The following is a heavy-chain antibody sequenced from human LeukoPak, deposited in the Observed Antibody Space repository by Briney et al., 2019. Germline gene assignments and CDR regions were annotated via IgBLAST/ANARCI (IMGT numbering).Heavy chain of an antibody. CDR3: ARRATTDYYFDN. V-gene: IGHV4-38-2*01. CDR1: GYCISSGYY. CDR2: IFHSGST. Sequence: PSETLSLNCAVSGYCISSGYYWGWIRQPPGKGLEWIGSIFHSGSTYYNPSLKSRVTISVDTSKNQFSLKLRSVTAADTAVYYCARRATTDYYFDNWGQGTLVTVSS. D-gene: IGHD5-12*01. J-gene: IGHJ4*02.